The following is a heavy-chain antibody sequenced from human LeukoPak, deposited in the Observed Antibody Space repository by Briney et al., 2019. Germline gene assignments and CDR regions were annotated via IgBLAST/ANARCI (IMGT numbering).Heavy chain of an antibody. CDR3: ARLIDYYDSSGYSYYFDY. CDR2: IYYSGST. J-gene: IGHJ4*02. V-gene: IGHV4-59*08. D-gene: IGHD3-22*01. CDR1: GGSISSYY. Sequence: SETLSLTCTVSGGSISSYYWSWIRQPPGKGLEWIGYIYYSGSTNYNPSLKSRVTISVDTSKNQFSLKLSSATAADTAVYYCARLIDYYDSSGYSYYFDYWGQGTLVTVSS.